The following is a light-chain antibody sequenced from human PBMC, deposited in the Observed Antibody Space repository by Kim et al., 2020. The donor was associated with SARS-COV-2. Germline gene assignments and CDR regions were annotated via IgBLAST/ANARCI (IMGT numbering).Light chain of an antibody. CDR2: EVS. V-gene: IGLV2-23*02. CDR1: RIDVESYNL. CDR3: FSYAASVTYV. J-gene: IGLJ1*01. Sequence: GQSITISCPGTRIDVESYNLVSWYQQHPGKAPKLMIYEVSKRPSGVSHRFSGSKSGNTASLTVSGLQAEDEADYYCFSYAASVTYVFGTGTKVTVL.